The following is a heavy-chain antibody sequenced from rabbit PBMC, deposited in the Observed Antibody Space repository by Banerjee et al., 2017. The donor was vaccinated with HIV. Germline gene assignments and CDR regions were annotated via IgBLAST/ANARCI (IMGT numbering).Heavy chain of an antibody. D-gene: IGHD8-1*01. V-gene: IGHV1S47*01. J-gene: IGHJ4*01. CDR3: VRRDYGSSTYYDL. CDR2: IYNGDGST. CDR1: GFDFSSNA. Sequence: EQLVESGGGLVQPEGSLTLTCKASGFDFSSNAMCWFRQAPGKRPEWIACIYNGDGSTYYASWVNGRFSISKTSSTTVTLQMTSLTAADTATYFCVRRDYGSSTYYDLWGQGTLVTVS.